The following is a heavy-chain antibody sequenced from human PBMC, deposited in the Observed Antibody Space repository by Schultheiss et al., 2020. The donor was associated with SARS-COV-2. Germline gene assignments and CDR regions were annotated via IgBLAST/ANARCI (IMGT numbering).Heavy chain of an antibody. V-gene: IGHV2-5*02. CDR3: ARIRDYYYYYGMDV. D-gene: IGHD2-15*01. CDR1: GFSLSTSGVG. CDR2: IYWDDDK. J-gene: IGHJ6*02. Sequence: SGPTLVKPTETLTLTCTFSGFSLSTSGVGVGWIRQPPGNALEWLALIYWDDDKRYSTSLKSRLTISKDTSKSQVVLTMTNMDPVDTATYYCARIRDYYYYYGMDVWGQGTTVTVSS.